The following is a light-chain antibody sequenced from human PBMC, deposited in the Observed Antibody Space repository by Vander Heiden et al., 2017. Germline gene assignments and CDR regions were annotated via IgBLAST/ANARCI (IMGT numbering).Light chain of an antibody. CDR2: LGS. CDR1: QSLLHSNGYNY. V-gene: IGKV2-28*01. Sequence: DIVMTQSPLSLPVTPGEPASISCRSSQSLLHSNGYNYLDWYLQKPGQSPQLLIYLGSNRASGVPDRFSGSGSGTDFTLKISRVEAEDVGVYYCMQALQTPYTFAQGTKLEI. CDR3: MQALQTPYT. J-gene: IGKJ2*01.